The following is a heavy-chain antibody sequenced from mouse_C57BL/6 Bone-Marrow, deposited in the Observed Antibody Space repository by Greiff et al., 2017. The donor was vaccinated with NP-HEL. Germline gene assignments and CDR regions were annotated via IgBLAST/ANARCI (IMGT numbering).Heavy chain of an antibody. Sequence: VKLEESGPGLVQPSQSLSITCTVSGFSLTSYGVHWVRQSPGKGLEWLGVIWSGGSTDDNAAFISRLSISKDNSKSQVFFKMNSLQADDTAIYYCASPFYPYYYAMDYWGQGTSVTVSS. CDR2: IWSGGST. D-gene: IGHD2-1*01. V-gene: IGHV2-2*01. J-gene: IGHJ4*01. CDR1: GFSLTSYG. CDR3: ASPFYPYYYAMDY.